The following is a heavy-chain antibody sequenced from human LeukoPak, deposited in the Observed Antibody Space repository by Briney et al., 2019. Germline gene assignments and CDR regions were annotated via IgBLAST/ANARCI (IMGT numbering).Heavy chain of an antibody. J-gene: IGHJ4*02. CDR2: ITSSSSYI. CDR1: GFTFSSYT. V-gene: IGHV3-21*01. Sequence: GGSLRLSCAASGFTFSSYTMNWVRQAPGKGLEWVSSITSSSSYIYCADSVKGRFTISRDNAKNSLYLQMNSLRAEDTAVYYCARWGDHDPYYFDYWGQGTLVTVSS. D-gene: IGHD3-16*01. CDR3: ARWGDHDPYYFDY.